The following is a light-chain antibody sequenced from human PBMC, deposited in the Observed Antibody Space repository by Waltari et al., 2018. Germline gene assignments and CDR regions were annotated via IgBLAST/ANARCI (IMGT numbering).Light chain of an antibody. CDR2: ATS. CDR1: QSISGY. J-gene: IGKJ4*01. V-gene: IGKV1-39*01. CDR3: QQSYRTPPLT. Sequence: CPASQSISGYLNLYQQKPGKAPKVLIYATSSLQSGVPSRFSGSGSGTDFTLTITSLQPEDFATYYCQQSYRTPPLTFGGGTKVEIK.